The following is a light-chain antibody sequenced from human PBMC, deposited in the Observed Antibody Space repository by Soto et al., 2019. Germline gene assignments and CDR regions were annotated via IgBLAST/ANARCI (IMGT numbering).Light chain of an antibody. CDR1: SSDVGNYNY. V-gene: IGLV2-14*01. CDR2: MVS. Sequence: QSALTQPASVPGSPGQSITISCTGTSSDVGNYNYVSWYQQYPGRVPELLIYMVSNRPSGVSNRFSGSKSGNTASLTISGLQAEDEADYFCTSPTPGSLYVFGTGTKVTVL. J-gene: IGLJ1*01. CDR3: TSPTPGSLYV.